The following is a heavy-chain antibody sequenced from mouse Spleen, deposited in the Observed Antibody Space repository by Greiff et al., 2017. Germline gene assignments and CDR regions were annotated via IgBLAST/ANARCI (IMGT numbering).Heavy chain of an antibody. J-gene: IGHJ4*01. CDR3: ARWGYKGIDYYAMDY. CDR2: IHPDSGGT. V-gene: IGHV1-64*01. CDR1: GYTFTSYW. D-gene: IGHD3-1*01. Sequence: VQLQQSGAELVKPGASVKLSCKASGYTFTSYWMHWVKQRPVQGLEWIGMIHPDSGGTNYNEKFKSKATLTVDKSSSPAYMQLSSLTSEDSAVYYCARWGYKGIDYYAMDYWGQGTSVTVSS.